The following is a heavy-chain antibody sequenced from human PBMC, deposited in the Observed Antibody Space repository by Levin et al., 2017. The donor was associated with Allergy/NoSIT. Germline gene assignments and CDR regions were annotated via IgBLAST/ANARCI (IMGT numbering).Heavy chain of an antibody. CDR1: GFTFSFYG. CDR2: ISYEGSSK. CDR3: AKEITAAGEDLYYHGLDV. V-gene: IGHV3-30*04. J-gene: IGHJ6*02. Sequence: PGESLKISCAASGFTFSFYGIHWVRQAPGKGLEWVTFISYEGSSKFYADSVKGRFTISRDNSRNILYLQMNSLRPEDTAIYYCAKEITAAGEDLYYHGLDVWGRGTTVTVSS. D-gene: IGHD1-20*01.